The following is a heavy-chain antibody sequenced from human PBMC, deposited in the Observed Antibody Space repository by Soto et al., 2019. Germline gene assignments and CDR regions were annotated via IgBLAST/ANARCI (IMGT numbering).Heavy chain of an antibody. V-gene: IGHV3-23*01. CDR2: ILVGGST. D-gene: IGHD1-1*01. CDR1: GFICSSYD. CDR3: AKATATSGGAFEI. J-gene: IGHJ3*02. Sequence: GGSLRLSCAVSGFICSSYDMSWVRQAPGKGLEWVSTILVGGSTHYEDSVKGRFTISRDTSKNTVYLQMNSLTAGDTAFYYCAKATATSGGAFEIYGQGTMVTVSS.